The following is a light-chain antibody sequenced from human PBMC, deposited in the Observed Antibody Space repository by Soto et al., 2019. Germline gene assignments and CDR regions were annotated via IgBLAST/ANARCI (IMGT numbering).Light chain of an antibody. CDR3: QQYESGPPVT. Sequence: PGATATLSCRVSPNINNHLAWYQQKPGQAPRLLIYSASTSATDVPARLSGSGSGTDVTLTISSLLSEDYAVYYCQQYESGPPVTLGQGTKVDIK. CDR1: PNINNH. J-gene: IGKJ2*01. V-gene: IGKV3-15*01. CDR2: SAS.